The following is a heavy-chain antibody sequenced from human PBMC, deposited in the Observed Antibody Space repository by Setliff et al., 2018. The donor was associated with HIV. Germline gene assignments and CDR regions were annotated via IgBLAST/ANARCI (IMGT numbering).Heavy chain of an antibody. V-gene: IGHV3-30*02. J-gene: IGHJ6*03. CDR2: LRFDGSNK. Sequence: GGSLRLSCAAFGFTFSNYGMHWVRQAPGKGLEWVAFLRFDGSNKSYGDSVKGRFTISRDNAKNSLYLQMNSLRAEDTAVYYCARTGHYYYYYMDVWGKGTTVTVSS. CDR3: ARTGHYYYYYMDV. CDR1: GFTFSNYG.